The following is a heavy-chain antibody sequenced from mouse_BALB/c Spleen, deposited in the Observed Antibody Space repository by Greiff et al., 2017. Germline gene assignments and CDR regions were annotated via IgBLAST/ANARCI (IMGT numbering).Heavy chain of an antibody. CDR3: ARWGGNYDYYAMDY. J-gene: IGHJ4*01. CDR1: GFSFSDYG. V-gene: IGHV5-15*01. CDR2: ISNLAYSI. Sequence: EVQLVESGGGLVQPGGSLKLSCAASGFSFSDYGMAWVRQAPGKGPEWVAFISNLAYSIYYADTVTGRFTITRENAKNTLFLQMTRLRSEDTAMYYCARWGGNYDYYAMDYWGQGTSVTVSS. D-gene: IGHD2-1*01.